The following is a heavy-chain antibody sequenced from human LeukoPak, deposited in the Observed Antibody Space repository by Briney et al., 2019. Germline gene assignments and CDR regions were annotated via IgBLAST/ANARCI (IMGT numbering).Heavy chain of an antibody. CDR3: ARAPSSGWFFDY. CDR2: ISYDGSNK. V-gene: IGHV3-30-3*01. Sequence: PGRSLRLACAASGSTFSSYAMHWVRQAPGKGLEWVAVISYDGSNKYYADSVKGRFTISRDNSKNTLYLQMNSLRAEDTAVYYCARAPSSGWFFDYWGQGTLVTVSS. CDR1: GSTFSSYA. D-gene: IGHD6-19*01. J-gene: IGHJ4*02.